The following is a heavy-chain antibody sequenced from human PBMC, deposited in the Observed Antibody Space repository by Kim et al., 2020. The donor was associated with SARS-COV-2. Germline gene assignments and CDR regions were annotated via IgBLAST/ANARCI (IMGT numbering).Heavy chain of an antibody. Sequence: LKSRVTISVDTSKNQFSLKLSAVTAADTAVYYCARGPSSIVVPAAPHFDYWGQGTLVTVSS. J-gene: IGHJ4*02. CDR3: ARGPSSIVVPAAPHFDY. D-gene: IGHD2-2*01. V-gene: IGHV4-34*01.